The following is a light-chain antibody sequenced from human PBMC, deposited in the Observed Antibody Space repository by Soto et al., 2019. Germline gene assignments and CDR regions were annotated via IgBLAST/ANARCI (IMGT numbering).Light chain of an antibody. J-gene: IGLJ2*01. CDR2: EVS. Sequence: QSVLTQPASVSGSPGQSITISCTGTISDVGGYNYVSWYQQHPGKAPKLMIYEVSNRPSGVSNRFSGSKSGNTASLTISGLQAEDEADYYCSSYTISTTLVFGGGTKLTVL. V-gene: IGLV2-14*01. CDR3: SSYTISTTLV. CDR1: ISDVGGYNY.